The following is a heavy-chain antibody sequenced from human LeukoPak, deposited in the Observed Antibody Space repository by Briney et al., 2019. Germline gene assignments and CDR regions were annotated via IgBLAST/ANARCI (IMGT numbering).Heavy chain of an antibody. CDR1: GFTFSSYG. CDR3: AKQEGAAALDY. Sequence: GGSLRLSCAASGFTFSSYGMNWVRQAPGKGLEWVSGLRGDSTNYADSVRGRFTISRDNSKNTLYLQMTSLRAEDTAVYCCAKQEGAAALDYWGQGTLVTVSS. J-gene: IGHJ4*02. D-gene: IGHD2-15*01. V-gene: IGHV3-23*01. CDR2: LRGDST.